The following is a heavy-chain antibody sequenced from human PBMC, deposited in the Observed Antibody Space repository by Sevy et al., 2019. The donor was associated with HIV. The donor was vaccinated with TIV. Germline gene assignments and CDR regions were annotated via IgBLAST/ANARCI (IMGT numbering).Heavy chain of an antibody. Sequence: GGSLRLCCAASGFTFSSHYMSWVRQAPGKGLEWVANIKQDGSDKFYVESVKGGFTISRENATNSLNLQLWSLRAEDSAMYFCAGEALYYYDSERHYDDAFDMWGPGTMVTVS. CDR3: AGEALYYYDSERHYDDAFDM. J-gene: IGHJ3*02. V-gene: IGHV3-7*01. CDR2: IKQDGSDK. D-gene: IGHD3-22*01. CDR1: GFTFSSHY.